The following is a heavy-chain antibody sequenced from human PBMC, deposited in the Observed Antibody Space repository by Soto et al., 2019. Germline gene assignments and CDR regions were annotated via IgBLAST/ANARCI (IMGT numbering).Heavy chain of an antibody. J-gene: IGHJ1*01. Sequence: SETLSLTCTVSGGSISSDDYYWSWIRQAPGRGLEWIGYIHSSGSIHSNPSLKSRATMSIDTAGNQFSLKVSSVTVADTAVYYCARDLDGLHDDTSGPFPRPGWGQGTLVTVSS. CDR3: ARDLDGLHDDTSGPFPRPG. CDR1: GGSISSDDYY. CDR2: IHSSGSI. V-gene: IGHV4-30-4*01. D-gene: IGHD3-22*01.